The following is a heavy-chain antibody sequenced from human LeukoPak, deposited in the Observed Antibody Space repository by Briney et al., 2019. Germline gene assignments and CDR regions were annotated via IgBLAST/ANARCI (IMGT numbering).Heavy chain of an antibody. J-gene: IGHJ4*02. CDR2: INPNSGGT. V-gene: IGHV1-2*02. D-gene: IGHD3-10*01. CDR3: ARSINYYGSGSYSPHFDY. Sequence: ASVKVSCRASGYTFTGYYMHWVRQAPGQGLEWMGWINPNSGGTNYAQKFQGRVTMTRDTSISTAYMELSRLRSDDTAVYYCARSINYYGSGSYSPHFDYWGQGTLVTVSS. CDR1: GYTFTGYY.